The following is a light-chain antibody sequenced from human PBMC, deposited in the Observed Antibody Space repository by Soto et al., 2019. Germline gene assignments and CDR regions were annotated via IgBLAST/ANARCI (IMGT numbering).Light chain of an antibody. CDR1: QSVSSTY. CDR3: QQYAGSPLA. V-gene: IGKV3-20*01. Sequence: EIVLTQSPGTLSLSPGERATLSCRASQSVSSTYLAWYQQRPGQAPRLLIYGASSRATGIPERFSGSGSGTDFTLTISRLEPEDLAVYYCQQYAGSPLAFGGGTKVEIK. J-gene: IGKJ4*01. CDR2: GAS.